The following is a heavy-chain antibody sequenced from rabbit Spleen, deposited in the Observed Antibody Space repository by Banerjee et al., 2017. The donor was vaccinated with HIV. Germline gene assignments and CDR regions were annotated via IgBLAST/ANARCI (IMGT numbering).Heavy chain of an antibody. V-gene: IGHV1S39*01. CDR2: IDPIFGRT. Sequence: QEQLVESGGGLVQPGGSLKLSCKASGFDFSNYGVTWVRQAPGKGLEWIAYIDPIFGRTYYASWVNGRFTISKTSSTTVTLQMTSLTVADMATYFCARDAGTSFSTYGMDLWGPGTLVTVS. CDR1: GFDFSNYG. D-gene: IGHD8-1*01. CDR3: ARDAGTSFSTYGMDL. J-gene: IGHJ6*01.